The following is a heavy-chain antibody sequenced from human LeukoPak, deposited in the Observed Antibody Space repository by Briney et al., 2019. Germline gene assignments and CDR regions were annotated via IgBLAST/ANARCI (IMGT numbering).Heavy chain of an antibody. J-gene: IGHJ4*02. CDR1: GFTFSSYG. CDR3: TTVVPAAILGRLQGSYYFDY. V-gene: IGHV3-15*01. CDR2: IKSKTDGGTT. Sequence: GGSLRLSCAASGFTFSSYGMHWVRQAPGKGLEWVGRIKSKTDGGTTDYAAPVKGRFPISRDDSKNTLYLQMNSLKTEDTAVYYCTTVVPAAILGRLQGSYYFDYWGQGTLVTVSS. D-gene: IGHD2-2*02.